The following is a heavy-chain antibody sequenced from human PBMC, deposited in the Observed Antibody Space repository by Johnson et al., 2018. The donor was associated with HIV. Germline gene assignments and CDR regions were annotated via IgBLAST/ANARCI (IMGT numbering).Heavy chain of an antibody. Sequence: QLVESGGGVVQPGRSLRLSCAASGFTFSNYGMHWVRQSPGRGLEWVAVILNDGTNQFYADSVKGRFTISRDNSKNTLYLEMYSLRVEDTAVYYCVKMYYNFWSGYSAQMDAFDVWGQGTMVTVSS. D-gene: IGHD3-3*01. J-gene: IGHJ3*01. V-gene: IGHV3-30*18. CDR3: VKMYYNFWSGYSAQMDAFDV. CDR1: GFTFSNYG. CDR2: ILNDGTNQ.